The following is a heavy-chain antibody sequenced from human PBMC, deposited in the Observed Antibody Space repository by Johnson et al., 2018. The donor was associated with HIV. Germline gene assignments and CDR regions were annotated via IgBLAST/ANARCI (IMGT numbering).Heavy chain of an antibody. CDR3: TALWAAAGDAFDI. CDR2: IKSKTDGGTT. J-gene: IGHJ3*02. CDR1: GITFSNAW. D-gene: IGHD6-13*01. V-gene: IGHV3-15*01. Sequence: VQLVESGGGLVKPGGSLRLSCAASGITFSNAWMSWVRQAPGKGLEWVGRIKSKTDGGTTDYAAPVKGRFTISRDDLKNTLYLQMNSLKSEDTAVYYCTALWAAAGDAFDIWGQGTMVTVSS.